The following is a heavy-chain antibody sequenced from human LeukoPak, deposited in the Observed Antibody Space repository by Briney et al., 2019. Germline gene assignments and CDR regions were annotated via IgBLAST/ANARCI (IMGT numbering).Heavy chain of an antibody. CDR3: ARVRGAGYMDV. Sequence: ASVKVSCKASGYTFISYGINWVRQAPGQGLEWMAYMSPHKDGSHYSQNFQGRVTMTTDTSTTTAYMELSSLRSDDTAIYYCARVRGAGYMDVWGNGTTVIISS. J-gene: IGHJ6*03. D-gene: IGHD3-16*01. V-gene: IGHV1-18*04. CDR1: GYTFISYG. CDR2: MSPHKDGS.